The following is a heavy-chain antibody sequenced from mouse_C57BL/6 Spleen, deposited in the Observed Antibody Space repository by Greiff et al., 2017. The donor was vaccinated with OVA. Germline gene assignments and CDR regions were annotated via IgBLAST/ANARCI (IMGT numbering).Heavy chain of an antibody. V-gene: IGHV1-19*01. CDR2: INPYNGGT. J-gene: IGHJ2*01. Sequence: EVQLVESGPVLVKPGASVKMSCKASGYTFTDYYMNWVKQSHGKSLEWIGVINPYNGGTRYNQKFKGKATLTVDKSSSTAYMELNSLTSEDSAVYYGARGAYYDYYYFDYWGQGTTLTVSS. D-gene: IGHD2-4*01. CDR1: GYTFTDYY. CDR3: ARGAYYDYYYFDY.